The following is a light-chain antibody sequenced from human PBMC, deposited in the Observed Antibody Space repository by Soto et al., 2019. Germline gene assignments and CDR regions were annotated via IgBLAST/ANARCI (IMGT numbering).Light chain of an antibody. CDR2: DVS. V-gene: IGLV2-11*01. CDR1: SSDVGGYNY. Sequence: QSALTQPRSVSGSPGQSVTISCTGTSSDVGGYNYVSWYQQHPGKAPKLMIYDVSKRPSGVPDRFSGSKSGNTASLTISGLQAVDEADYYCCSYAGSNWVFGGGTKLTVL. CDR3: CSYAGSNWV. J-gene: IGLJ3*02.